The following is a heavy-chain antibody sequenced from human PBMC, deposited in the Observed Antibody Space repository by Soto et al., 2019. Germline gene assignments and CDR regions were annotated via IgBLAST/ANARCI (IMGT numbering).Heavy chain of an antibody. V-gene: IGHV1-46*01. CDR2: INPSGGST. D-gene: IGHD3-16*01. J-gene: IGHJ6*02. CDR3: ARGTGGVYYYYGMDV. CDR1: GYTFTSYY. Sequence: QVQLVQSGAEVKKPGASVKVSCKASGYTFTSYYMHWVRQAPGQGLEWMGIINPSGGSTSYAQKFRGRVTMTRDTSTSTVYMELSSLRSEDTAVYYCARGTGGVYYYYGMDVWGQGTTVTVSS.